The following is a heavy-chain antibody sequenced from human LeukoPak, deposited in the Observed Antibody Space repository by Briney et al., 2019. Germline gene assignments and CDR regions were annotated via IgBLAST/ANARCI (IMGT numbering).Heavy chain of an antibody. J-gene: IGHJ6*02. CDR3: ATVGVYYYYYGMDA. D-gene: IGHD3-16*01. Sequence: GGSLRLSCAASGFTVSSNYMSWVRQAPGKGLEWVSVIYSGGSTYYADSVKGRFTISRDNSKNTLYLQMNSLRAEDTAVYYCATVGVYYYYYGMDAWGQGTTVTVSS. CDR2: IYSGGST. V-gene: IGHV3-53*01. CDR1: GFTVSSNY.